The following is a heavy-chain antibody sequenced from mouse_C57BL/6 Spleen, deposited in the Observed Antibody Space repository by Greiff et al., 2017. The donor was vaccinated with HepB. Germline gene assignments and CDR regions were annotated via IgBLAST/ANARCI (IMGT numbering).Heavy chain of an antibody. CDR3: AGGLGVGYYGSISRYFDV. CDR1: GYSITSDY. D-gene: IGHD1-1*01. CDR2: ISYSGST. J-gene: IGHJ1*03. V-gene: IGHV3-8*01. Sequence: EVKLQESGPGLAKPSQTLSLTCSVTGYSITSDYWNWIRKFPGNKLEYMGYISYSGSTYYNPSLKSRISITRDTSKNQYYLQLNSLTTEDTATYYCAGGLGVGYYGSISRYFDVWGTGTTVTVSS.